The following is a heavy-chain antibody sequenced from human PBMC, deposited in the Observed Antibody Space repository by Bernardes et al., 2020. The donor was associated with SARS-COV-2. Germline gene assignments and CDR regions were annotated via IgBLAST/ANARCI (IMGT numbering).Heavy chain of an antibody. CDR1: VFTFSSYA. CDR3: AKAGLYYYDSSGYYIDAFDI. J-gene: IGHJ3*02. CDR2: ISGSGDRT. D-gene: IGHD3-22*01. Sequence: GSLRLSCAAAVFTFSSYAMSWVRPAPGKGLEWVSAISGSGDRTYYADSVKGRFTISRDNSKNTLYLQMNSLRAEDTAIYYCAKAGLYYYDSSGYYIDAFDIWGQGTMVTVSS. V-gene: IGHV3-23*01.